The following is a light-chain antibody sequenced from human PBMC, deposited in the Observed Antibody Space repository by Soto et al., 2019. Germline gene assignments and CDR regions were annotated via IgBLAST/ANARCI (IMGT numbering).Light chain of an antibody. CDR3: QHYRTS. Sequence: EIVLTQSPGTLSLSAGVRAILSCRGSQSVSSSYLAWYQQKPGQPPRLLIYGASSRATGIPDRFSGSGSGTDFTLTITRLEPEDFAVYYCQHYRTSFGGGTKVEIK. J-gene: IGKJ4*01. CDR1: QSVSSSY. CDR2: GAS. V-gene: IGKV3-20*01.